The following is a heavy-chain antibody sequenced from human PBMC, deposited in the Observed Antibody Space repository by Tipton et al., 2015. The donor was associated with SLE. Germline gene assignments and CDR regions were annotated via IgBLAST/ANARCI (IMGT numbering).Heavy chain of an antibody. CDR3: CKAYCDNPVGWFDP. CDR1: GFTLSGSA. CDR2: IRNSVNDYAT. J-gene: IGHJ5*02. D-gene: IGHD2-21*01. Sequence: SLRLSCAASGFTLSGSAVHWVRQASGKGLEWVGRIRNSVNDYATGYAASVQGRFTISRDDSKNTVYLQMNSLRTEDTAMYYCCKAYCDNPVGWFDPWGQGTLVTVSS. V-gene: IGHV3-73*01.